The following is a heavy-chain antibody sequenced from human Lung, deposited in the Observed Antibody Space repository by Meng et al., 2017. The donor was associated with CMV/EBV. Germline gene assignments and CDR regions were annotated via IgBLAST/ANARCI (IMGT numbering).Heavy chain of an antibody. CDR3: TTDSVAGPVYYYYGMDV. CDR1: GFTFSSYE. V-gene: IGHV3-15*01. J-gene: IGHJ6*02. D-gene: IGHD6-19*01. CDR2: IKSKADGGTT. Sequence: GESLKISCAASGFTFSSYEMNWVRQVPGQGLKWVGRIKSKADGGTTDYAAPVKGRFTISRDDSENTLYLHMNSLRTDDTGVYYCTTDSVAGPVYYYYGMDVWGQGTLVTVSS.